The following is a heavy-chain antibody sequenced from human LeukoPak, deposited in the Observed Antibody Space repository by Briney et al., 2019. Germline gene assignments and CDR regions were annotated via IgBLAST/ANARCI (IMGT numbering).Heavy chain of an antibody. V-gene: IGHV4-4*07. Sequence: SETLSLTCTVSGGSISSYYWSWIRQPAGKGLEWIGRIFSSGTTNYNSSLKSRVTMSVDTSKNQFSLKLTSVTAADTAVYYCARAAIGSNYRYYYYMDVWGKGTTVTVSS. CDR1: GGSISSYY. CDR2: IFSSGTT. J-gene: IGHJ6*03. D-gene: IGHD1-26*01. CDR3: ARAAIGSNYRYYYYMDV.